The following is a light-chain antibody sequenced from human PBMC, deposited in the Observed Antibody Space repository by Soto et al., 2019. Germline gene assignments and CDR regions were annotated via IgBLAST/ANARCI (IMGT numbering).Light chain of an antibody. J-gene: IGLJ1*01. Sequence: QTVVTQPPSASGSPGQSVTISCTGTSSDVGGYNYVSWYQQHPGKAPKLMIYEVSKRPSGVPDRFSGSKSGNTASLTVSGLQAEDEADYHCSSYAGSILYVFGTGTKVTVL. CDR1: SSDVGGYNY. CDR3: SSYAGSILYV. CDR2: EVS. V-gene: IGLV2-8*01.